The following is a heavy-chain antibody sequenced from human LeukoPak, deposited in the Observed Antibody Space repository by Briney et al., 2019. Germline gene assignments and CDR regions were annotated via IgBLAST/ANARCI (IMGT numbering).Heavy chain of an antibody. CDR1: GFSFSSYV. V-gene: IGHV3-23*01. Sequence: GGSLRLSCAASGFSFSSYVMSWVRQAPGKGPEWVSAITSGGNTYYADSVKGRFTISRDNSKNTLYLQMNSLRAEDTALYYCAKGRYDNWGQGTLVTVSS. J-gene: IGHJ4*02. CDR3: AKGRYDN. CDR2: ITSGGNT.